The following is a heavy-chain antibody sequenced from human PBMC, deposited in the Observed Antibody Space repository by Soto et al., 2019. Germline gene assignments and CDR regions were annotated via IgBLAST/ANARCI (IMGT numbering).Heavy chain of an antibody. J-gene: IGHJ4*02. CDR3: ARDFCSRSSCYLDY. Sequence: ASVKVSCKTSGYTFTSYGITWVRQAPGQGLEWMGWISGYNGNTNYAQKPQGRVTMTTDTSTSTAYMELRSLRSDDTAVYYCARDFCSRSSCYLDYWAQGTLVTVSS. V-gene: IGHV1-18*01. CDR1: GYTFTSYG. D-gene: IGHD2-2*01. CDR2: ISGYNGNT.